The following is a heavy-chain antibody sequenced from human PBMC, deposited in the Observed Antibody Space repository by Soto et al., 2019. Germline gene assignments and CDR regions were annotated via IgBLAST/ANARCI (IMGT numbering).Heavy chain of an antibody. J-gene: IGHJ5*02. CDR2: INTNTGDT. CDR1: GYTFTGYH. D-gene: IGHD1-26*01. CDR3: ARWVGASNWFDP. V-gene: IGHV1-2*04. Sequence: QVQLVQSGAEVKEPGASVKVSCKTSGYTFTGYHIQWVRQAPGQGLEWMGWINTNTGDTNYAQKVQGWVTMTRDTSINTAYVQVSRLTSDDTAVYYCARWVGASNWFDPWGQGTLVTVSS.